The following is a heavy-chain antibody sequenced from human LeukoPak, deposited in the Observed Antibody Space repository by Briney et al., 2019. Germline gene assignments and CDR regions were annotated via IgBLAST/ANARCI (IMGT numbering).Heavy chain of an antibody. D-gene: IGHD3-10*01. CDR2: ISYDGSNK. Sequence: GGSLRLSCAASGFTFSSYAMHWVRQAPGKGLEWVAVISYDGSNKYYADSVKGRFTISRDNSKNTLYLQMNSLRAEDTAVYYCARDSSRGYGSGSSLYWGQGTLVTVPS. CDR1: GFTFSSYA. J-gene: IGHJ4*02. V-gene: IGHV3-30-3*01. CDR3: ARDSSRGYGSGSSLY.